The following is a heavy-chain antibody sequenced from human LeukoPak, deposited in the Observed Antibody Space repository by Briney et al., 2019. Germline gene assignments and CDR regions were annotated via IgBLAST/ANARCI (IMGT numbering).Heavy chain of an antibody. J-gene: IGHJ4*02. CDR2: INPNSGGT. CDR3: ARDPTLYNSYYYDSSGYSDFDY. CDR1: GFTFSSYG. V-gene: IGHV1-2*02. D-gene: IGHD3-22*01. Sequence: PGGSLRLSCAASGFTFSSYGMHWVRQAPGQGLEWMGWINPNSGGTNYAQKFQGRVTMTRDTSISTAYMELSRLRSDDTAVYYCARDPTLYNSYYYDSSGYSDFDYWGQGTLVTVSS.